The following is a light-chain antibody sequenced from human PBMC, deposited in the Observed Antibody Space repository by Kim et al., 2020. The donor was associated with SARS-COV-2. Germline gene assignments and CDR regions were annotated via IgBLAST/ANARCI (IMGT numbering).Light chain of an antibody. CDR2: KDN. CDR1: TLPEKQ. J-gene: IGLJ1*01. Sequence: VSPGQTARITCSGDTLPEKQTYWYQQKSGQAPLLVIYKDNERPSGIPGRFSGSSSGTTVTLTISGVQAEDDADYYCQSANGSGTYVFGTGTKVTVL. CDR3: QSANGSGTYV. V-gene: IGLV3-25*03.